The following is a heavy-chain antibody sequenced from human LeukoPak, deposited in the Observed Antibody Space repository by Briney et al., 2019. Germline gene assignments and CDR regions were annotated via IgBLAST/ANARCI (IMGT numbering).Heavy chain of an antibody. CDR1: GGSIGNTNW. CDR2: VNLQGST. D-gene: IGHD2-2*01. J-gene: IGHJ6*02. CDR3: ARARRALCSSTSCDNYYYGMDV. Sequence: PSETLSLTCGVSGGSIGNTNWWTWVRQPPGKGLEWIGEVNLQGSTNYNPSLKSRVAISVDKSENHISLKLTSVTAADTAVYYCARARRALCSSTSCDNYYYGMDVWGQGTTVTVSS. V-gene: IGHV4-4*02.